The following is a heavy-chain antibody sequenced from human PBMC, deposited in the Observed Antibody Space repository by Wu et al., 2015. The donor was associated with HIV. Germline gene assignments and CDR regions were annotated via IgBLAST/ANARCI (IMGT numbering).Heavy chain of an antibody. CDR3: AKTNRIVTNGIDFYHYYGMDV. Sequence: QVQLVQSGAEVKKPGSSVKVSCKASGGTFSSYGFSWVRQAPGEGLEWMGRITPLFGRPNYAQRFQGRVTITADESTSTAYMELSSLKSEDTAVYYCAKTNRIVTNGIDFYHYYGMDVWGQGTTVTVS. D-gene: IGHD1-1*01. CDR2: ITPLFGRP. CDR1: GGTFSSYG. J-gene: IGHJ6*02. V-gene: IGHV1-69*13.